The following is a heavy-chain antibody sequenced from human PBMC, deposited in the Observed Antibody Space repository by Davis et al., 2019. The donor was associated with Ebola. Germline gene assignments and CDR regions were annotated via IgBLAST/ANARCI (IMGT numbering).Heavy chain of an antibody. CDR2: INPSGGST. D-gene: IGHD1-1*01. Sequence: ASVKVSCKASGYTFTSYYMHWVRQAPGQGLEWMGIINPSGGSTSYAQKFQGRVTMTRDTSTSTAYMEFSSLRSEDTAVYYCARDRVSGTTGMTDGGLYYYYAMDVWGKGTTVTVSS. CDR1: GYTFTSYY. J-gene: IGHJ6*04. V-gene: IGHV1-46*01. CDR3: ARDRVSGTTGMTDGGLYYYYAMDV.